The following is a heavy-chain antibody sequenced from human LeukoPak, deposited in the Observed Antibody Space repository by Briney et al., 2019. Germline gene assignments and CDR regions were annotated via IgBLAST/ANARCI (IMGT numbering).Heavy chain of an antibody. Sequence: SVMVSCKTSGYTVTSYGIGWVRQAPGRALEWMGWISACNGKANYAQKVQGRVTMTTDTSTSTASMELRSLRSDDTDVYYCARGLQENLAWLTAFSAFDIWGQGTMVTVSS. V-gene: IGHV1-18*01. CDR3: ARGLQENLAWLTAFSAFDI. D-gene: IGHD6-19*01. CDR2: ISACNGKA. J-gene: IGHJ3*02. CDR1: GYTVTSYG.